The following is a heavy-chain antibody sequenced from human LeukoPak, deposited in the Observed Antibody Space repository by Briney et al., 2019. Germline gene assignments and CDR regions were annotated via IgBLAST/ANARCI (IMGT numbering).Heavy chain of an antibody. CDR3: AKDPTTGYSSGWYSWSYFDY. CDR2: ISWNSGSI. J-gene: IGHJ4*02. CDR1: GFTFDDYA. V-gene: IGHV3-9*01. Sequence: QPGGSLRLSCAASGFTFDDYAMHWVRQAPGKGLEWVSGISWNSGSIGYADSVKGRFTISRDNAKNSLYLQMNSLRAEDTALYYCAKDPTTGYSSGWYSWSYFDYWGQGTLVTVSS. D-gene: IGHD6-19*01.